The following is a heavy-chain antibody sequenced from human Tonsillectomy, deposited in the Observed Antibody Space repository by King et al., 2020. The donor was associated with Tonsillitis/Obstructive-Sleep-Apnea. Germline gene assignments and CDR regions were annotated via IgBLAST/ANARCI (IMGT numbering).Heavy chain of an antibody. J-gene: IGHJ4*02. CDR1: GYTFTTIY. V-gene: IGHV1-46*01. CDR3: VRDDKDGRHLDY. CDR2: INPSDGIT. Sequence: VQLVQSGAEVKKPGASVKVSCKASGYTFTTIYVHWVRQAPGQGLEWMGIINPSDGITTYAQKFQGRVTMTRDTSTSTVNMELSSLRTEDTAVYYCVRDDKDGRHLDYWGQGSLVSVSS. D-gene: IGHD2-15*01.